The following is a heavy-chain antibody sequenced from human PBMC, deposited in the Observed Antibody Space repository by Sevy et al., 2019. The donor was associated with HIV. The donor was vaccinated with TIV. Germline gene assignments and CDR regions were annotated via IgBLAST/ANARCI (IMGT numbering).Heavy chain of an antibody. D-gene: IGHD6-19*01. V-gene: IGHV6-1*01. CDR1: GDSVSSNSAA. CDR2: TYYRSKWYN. Sequence: KQSQTLSLTCAISGDSVSSNSAAWNWIRQSPSRGLEWLGRTYYRSKWYNDYAVSVKSRITINPDTSKNQFSLQLNSVTPEETAVYYCARDTEYSSGWWDAFDIWGQGTMVTVSS. J-gene: IGHJ3*02. CDR3: ARDTEYSSGWWDAFDI.